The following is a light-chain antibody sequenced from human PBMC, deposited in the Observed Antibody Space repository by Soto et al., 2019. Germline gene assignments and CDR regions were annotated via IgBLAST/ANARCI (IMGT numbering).Light chain of an antibody. CDR3: QQTKGFPLT. CDR2: AAS. V-gene: IGKV1-12*01. CDR1: QDISKN. Sequence: DIQMTQSPSSLSASLGATVTITCRASQDISKNLAWYQQIPGKAPKXIIFAASTLQSGVPSRFSASGSGTYFILTVGGLQPEDAATYYCQQTKGFPLTLGGGTKVDIK. J-gene: IGKJ4*01.